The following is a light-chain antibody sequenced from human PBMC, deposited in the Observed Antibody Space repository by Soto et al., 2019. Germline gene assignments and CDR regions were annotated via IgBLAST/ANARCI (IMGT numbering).Light chain of an antibody. J-gene: IGKJ1*01. CDR1: QSVGSSH. V-gene: IGKV3-20*01. Sequence: EVVLTQSPDTLSLSPGETATLSCRASQSVGSSHLAWYQQKPGQAPRLLIYGASSRATGIPDRFSGNGSGTDFTLTISRLEPEDFAVYYCQQYGSAPWTFGQGTKVDIK. CDR2: GAS. CDR3: QQYGSAPWT.